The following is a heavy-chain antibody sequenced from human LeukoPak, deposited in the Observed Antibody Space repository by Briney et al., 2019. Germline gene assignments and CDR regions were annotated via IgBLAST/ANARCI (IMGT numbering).Heavy chain of an antibody. D-gene: IGHD3-10*01. J-gene: IGHJ4*02. Sequence: SETLSLTCTVSGGSISSYYWSWIRQPPGKGLEWIGYIYYSGSTNYNPSLKSRVTISVDTSKNQFSLKLSSVIAADTAVYYCARGVVLWFGEFGYWGQGTLVTVSS. CDR1: GGSISSYY. CDR3: ARGVVLWFGEFGY. CDR2: IYYSGST. V-gene: IGHV4-59*12.